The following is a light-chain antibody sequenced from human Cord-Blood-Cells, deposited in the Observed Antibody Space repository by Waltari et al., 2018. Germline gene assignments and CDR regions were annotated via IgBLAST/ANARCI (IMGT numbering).Light chain of an antibody. CDR3: QQYNNWPPWT. Sequence: RATLSCRASQSVSSNLAWYQQKPGQAPRLLIYGASTRATGIPARFSGSGSGTEFTLTISSLHSEDFAVYYCQQYNNWPPWTFGQGTKVETK. CDR1: QSVSSN. CDR2: GAS. J-gene: IGKJ1*01. V-gene: IGKV3-15*01.